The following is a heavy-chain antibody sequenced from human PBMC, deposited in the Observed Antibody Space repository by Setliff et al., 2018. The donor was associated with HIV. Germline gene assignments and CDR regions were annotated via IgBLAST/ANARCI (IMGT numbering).Heavy chain of an antibody. Sequence: PGESLKISCKGSGYSFTSYWINWVRQMPGKGLEWMGRIDPSDSYINYGPSFQGQVTISADKSISTAYLQWSSLKASDTAMYYCARNWGAPNQFDPWGQGTLVTVSS. CDR2: IDPSDSYI. CDR3: ARNWGAPNQFDP. D-gene: IGHD7-27*01. V-gene: IGHV5-10-1*04. J-gene: IGHJ5*02. CDR1: GYSFTSYW.